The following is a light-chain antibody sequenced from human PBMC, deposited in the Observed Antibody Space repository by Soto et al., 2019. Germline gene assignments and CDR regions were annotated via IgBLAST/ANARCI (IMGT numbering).Light chain of an antibody. V-gene: IGKV3-11*01. CDR3: QQRSNWLLT. Sequence: EIVLTQSPATLSLSPGERATLSCRASQSVNSYLAWYQQKPGQAPRLLIYDASNRATGIPARFSGSGSGTDFTLTISSLEPEDFAVYYCQQRSNWLLTFRGGTKVEIK. J-gene: IGKJ4*01. CDR2: DAS. CDR1: QSVNSY.